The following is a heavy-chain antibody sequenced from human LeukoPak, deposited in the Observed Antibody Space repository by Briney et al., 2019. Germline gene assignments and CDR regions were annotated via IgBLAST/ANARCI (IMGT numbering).Heavy chain of an antibody. D-gene: IGHD3-16*01. CDR1: GYSFPRNG. J-gene: IGHJ4*02. CDR3: ARDVNYAFDY. V-gene: IGHV1-18*04. CDR2: ISANSGNT. Sequence: ASVKVSCKPSGYSFPRNGISWVRQAPGQGLEWMGWISANSGNTNYAQKFQDRVTLTTDTSTSTAYMELRSLRSDATAVYYCARDVNYAFDYWGQGTLVTVSS.